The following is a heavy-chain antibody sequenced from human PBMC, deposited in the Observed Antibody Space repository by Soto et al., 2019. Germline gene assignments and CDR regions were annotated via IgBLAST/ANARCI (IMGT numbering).Heavy chain of an antibody. CDR2: ISAYNGNT. D-gene: IGHD3-3*01. Sequence: GASVKVSCKASGYTFTSCGISWVRQAPGQGLEWMGWISAYNGNTNYAQKLQGRVTMTTDTSTSTAYMELRSLRSDDTAVYYCARLHYDFWSGYGDYGMDVWGQGTTVTVSS. CDR1: GYTFTSCG. J-gene: IGHJ6*02. CDR3: ARLHYDFWSGYGDYGMDV. V-gene: IGHV1-18*01.